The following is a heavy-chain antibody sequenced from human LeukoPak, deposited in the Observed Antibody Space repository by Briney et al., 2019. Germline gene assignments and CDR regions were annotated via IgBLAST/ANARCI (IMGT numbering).Heavy chain of an antibody. V-gene: IGHV3-23*01. J-gene: IGHJ4*02. CDR1: GFTFINYA. CDR3: AKDLFLQK. Sequence: GWALRLSFAASGFTFINYAMSGLRQAPWKGLEWVSGISGSGCSTYYADSVKGRFTISRDNSKNTLYLQMNSLRAEDTAVYYCAKDLFLQKWGQGTLVTVSS. CDR2: ISGSGCST.